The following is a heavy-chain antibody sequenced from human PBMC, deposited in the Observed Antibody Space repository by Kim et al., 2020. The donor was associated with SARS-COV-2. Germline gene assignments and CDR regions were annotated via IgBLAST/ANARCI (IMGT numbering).Heavy chain of an antibody. V-gene: IGHV3-21*01. J-gene: IGHJ4*02. Sequence: GGSLRLSCAASGFTFSSYSMNWVRQAPGKGLEWVSSISSSSSYIYYADSVKGRFTISRDNAKNSLYLQMNSLRAEDTAVYYCARGGDIVGATNYVDYWGQGTLVTVSS. D-gene: IGHD1-26*01. CDR1: GFTFSSYS. CDR3: ARGGDIVGATNYVDY. CDR2: ISSSSSYI.